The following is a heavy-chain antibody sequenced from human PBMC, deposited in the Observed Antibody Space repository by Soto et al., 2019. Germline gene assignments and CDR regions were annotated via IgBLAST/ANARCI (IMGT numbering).Heavy chain of an antibody. Sequence: QVQLVQSGAEVKKPGSSVKVSCKASGGTFSSYTISWVRQAPGQGLEWMGRIIPILGIANYAQKFQGRVTITADKSTSTAYMELSSLRSEDTAVYYCARAPMAAAGTFLYAFDIWGQGTMVTVSS. J-gene: IGHJ3*02. CDR3: ARAPMAAAGTFLYAFDI. V-gene: IGHV1-69*02. CDR1: GGTFSSYT. D-gene: IGHD6-13*01. CDR2: IIPILGIA.